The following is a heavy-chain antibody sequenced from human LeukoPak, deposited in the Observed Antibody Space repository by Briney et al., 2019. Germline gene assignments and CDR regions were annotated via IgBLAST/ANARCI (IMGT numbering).Heavy chain of an antibody. CDR1: GFTFSSYE. J-gene: IGHJ6*03. CDR3: ARIAEDYYYYMDV. Sequence: TGGSLRLSCAASGFTFSSYEMNWVRQAPGKGLEWVSYISSSGSTIYYADSVKGRFTIPRDNAKNSLYLQMNSLRAEDTAVYYCARIAEDYYYYMDVWGKGTTVTISS. CDR2: ISSSGSTI. D-gene: IGHD6-13*01. V-gene: IGHV3-48*03.